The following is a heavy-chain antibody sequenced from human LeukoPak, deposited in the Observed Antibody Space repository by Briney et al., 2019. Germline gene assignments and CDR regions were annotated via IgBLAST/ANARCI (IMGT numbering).Heavy chain of an antibody. V-gene: IGHV1-46*01. Sequence: ASVKVSCKASGYSFTSNYIHWVRQAPGQGLEWMGMIYPRDGSTSYAQKFQGRVTVTRDTSTSTVHMELSGLRSEDTAVYYCARDQEAFDYWGQGTLATVSS. J-gene: IGHJ4*02. CDR3: ARDQEAFDY. CDR1: GYSFTSNY. CDR2: IYPRDGST.